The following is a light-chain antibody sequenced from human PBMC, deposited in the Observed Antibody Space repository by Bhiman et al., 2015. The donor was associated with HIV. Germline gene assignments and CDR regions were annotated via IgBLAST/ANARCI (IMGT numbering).Light chain of an antibody. Sequence: QSPLTQPASVSGSPGQSITIPCTGTRSDVGSYKFVSWYQHHPGEAPKLIIYDVNKRPQGLYRFSGSKSGNTASLTISGLQAEDEADYYCSSLTSSITYVFGTGTNVTVL. CDR1: RSDVGSYKF. CDR2: DVN. V-gene: IGLV2-14*02. J-gene: IGLJ1*01. CDR3: SSLTSSITYV.